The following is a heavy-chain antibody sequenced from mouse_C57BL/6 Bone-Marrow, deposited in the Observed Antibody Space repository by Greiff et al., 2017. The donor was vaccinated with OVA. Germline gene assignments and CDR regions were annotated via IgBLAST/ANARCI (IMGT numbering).Heavy chain of an antibody. CDR1: GYTFTSYW. D-gene: IGHD2-4*01. CDR2: INPSSGYT. V-gene: IGHV1-7*01. Sequence: VQLQQSGAELAKPGASVKLSCKASGYTFTSYWMHWVKQRPGQGLEWIGYINPSSGYTKYNQKFKDKATLTAVKSSSTAYMQLSSLTYEDSAVYYCANYDYPFDYWGQGTTLTVSS. CDR3: ANYDYPFDY. J-gene: IGHJ2*01.